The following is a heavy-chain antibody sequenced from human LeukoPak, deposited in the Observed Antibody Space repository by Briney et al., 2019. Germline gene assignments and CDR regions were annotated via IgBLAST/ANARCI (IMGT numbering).Heavy chain of an antibody. D-gene: IGHD3-9*01. CDR3: ARHGRYFDWLGSY. CDR2: IYYSGST. V-gene: IGHV4-39*01. Sequence: SETLSLTCTVSGGSISSSSYYWGWIRQPPGKGLEWIGSIYYSGSTYYNPSLKSRVTISVDTSKNQFSLKLSSVTAADTAVYYCARHGRYFDWLGSYWGQGTLVTVSS. CDR1: GGSISSSSYY. J-gene: IGHJ4*02.